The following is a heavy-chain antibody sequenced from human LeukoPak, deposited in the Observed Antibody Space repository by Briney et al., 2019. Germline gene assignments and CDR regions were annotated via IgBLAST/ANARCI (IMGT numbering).Heavy chain of an antibody. Sequence: GGSLRLSCAASGFALSGHWMTWVRQVPGRGPEWVANVNRDGSETYYLDSVKGRFTISKDNAKNSLYLQMNSLRAEDTALYHCARNNAMDVWGQGTTVIVSS. CDR3: ARNNAMDV. V-gene: IGHV3-7*03. J-gene: IGHJ6*02. CDR2: VNRDGSET. D-gene: IGHD2-8*01. CDR1: GFALSGHW.